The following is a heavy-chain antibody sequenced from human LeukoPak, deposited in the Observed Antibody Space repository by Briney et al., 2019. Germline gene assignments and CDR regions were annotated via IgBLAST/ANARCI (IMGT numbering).Heavy chain of an antibody. V-gene: IGHV3-64*01. CDR2: ISSNGFGT. D-gene: IGHD2-21*02. J-gene: IGHJ4*02. CDR1: GFSFSSSA. CDR3: ARARLVVTAIDY. Sequence: GALRLSCAASGFSFSSSAMHWVRQAPGKGLEYVSAISSNGFGTYYANSVKGRFTISRDNSKNTLYLQMGSLRAEDMAVYYCARARLVVTAIDYWGQGTLVTVSS.